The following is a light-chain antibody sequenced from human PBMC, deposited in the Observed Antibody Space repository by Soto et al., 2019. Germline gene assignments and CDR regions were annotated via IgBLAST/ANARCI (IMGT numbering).Light chain of an antibody. J-gene: IGKJ4*01. V-gene: IGKV3-11*01. Sequence: ETVLTQSPATLSLSPGERAILSCRASQSVSTYLAWYQRKPGQAPRLLISDASNRATGIPDRFSGSGSGTDFTLTISSLEPEDFAVYYCHQRSSWPLTFGGGTKVEIK. CDR1: QSVSTY. CDR2: DAS. CDR3: HQRSSWPLT.